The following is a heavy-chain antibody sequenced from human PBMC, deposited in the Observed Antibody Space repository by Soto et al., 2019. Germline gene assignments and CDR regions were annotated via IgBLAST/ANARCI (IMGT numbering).Heavy chain of an antibody. V-gene: IGHV1-69*04. CDR2: IFPLLAMV. J-gene: IGHJ4*02. CDR3: AKEDGAGFKA. D-gene: IGHD1-26*01. CDR1: GGDLTNSG. Sequence: QVQLEQSGAEMKKSGSSVKVSCKVSGGDLTNSGISWVRQAPGQGLEWMGGIFPLLAMVDDSQKFQGRVTITADESTNTAYMALGSLRCEDTAVYYYAKEDGAGFKAWGQGTLVIFSS.